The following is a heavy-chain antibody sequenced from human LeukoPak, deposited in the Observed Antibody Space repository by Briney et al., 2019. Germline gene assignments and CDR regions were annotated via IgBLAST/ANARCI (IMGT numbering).Heavy chain of an antibody. Sequence: QPGRSLRLSCAASGFTFSSYGMHWVRQAPGKGLEWVAVISYDGSKKFYADSVKGRFTISRDNSKNTLYLQMNSLRAEDTAVYYCAIEVGLSPGPDDWGQGTLVTVSS. J-gene: IGHJ4*02. CDR2: ISYDGSKK. V-gene: IGHV3-30*03. CDR3: AIEVGLSPGPDD. CDR1: GFTFSSYG. D-gene: IGHD1-26*01.